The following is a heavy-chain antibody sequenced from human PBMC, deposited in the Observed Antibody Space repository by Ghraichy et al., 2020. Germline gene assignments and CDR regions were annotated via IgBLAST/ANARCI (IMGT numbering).Heavy chain of an antibody. J-gene: IGHJ4*02. CDR1: GFTFSSYS. D-gene: IGHD3-10*01. CDR2: ISSSSSYI. Sequence: GGSLRLSCAASGFTFSSYSMNWVRQAPGKGLEWVSSISSSSSYIYYADSVKGRFTISRDNAKNSLYLQMNSLRAEDTAVYYCARVEWGDPNLRGVICYWGQGTLVTVSS. CDR3: ARVEWGDPNLRGVICY. V-gene: IGHV3-21*01.